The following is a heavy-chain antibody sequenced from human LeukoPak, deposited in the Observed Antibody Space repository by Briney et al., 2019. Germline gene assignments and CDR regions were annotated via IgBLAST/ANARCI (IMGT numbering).Heavy chain of an antibody. D-gene: IGHD5-12*01. V-gene: IGHV3-20*04. CDR1: GFTFDDYG. CDR2: INWNGGST. Sequence: GGSLRLSCAASGFTFDDYGMSWVRQAPGKGLEWVSGINWNGGSTGYADSVKGRFTISRDNAKNSLYLQMNSLRAEDTAVYYCAKGGLLVASFDYWGQGTLVTVSS. J-gene: IGHJ4*02. CDR3: AKGGLLVASFDY.